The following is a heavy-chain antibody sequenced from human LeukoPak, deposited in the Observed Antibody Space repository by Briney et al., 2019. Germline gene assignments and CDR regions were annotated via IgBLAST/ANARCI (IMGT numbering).Heavy chain of an antibody. CDR2: IYTSGST. J-gene: IGHJ4*02. CDR1: GGSISSYY. V-gene: IGHV4-4*07. Sequence: SSETLSLTCTVSGGSISSYYWSWIRQPAGKGLEWIGRIYTSGSTNYNPSLKSRVTTSVDTSKNQFSLKLSSVTAADTAVYYCARGVDRTHSDYFDYWGQGTLVTVSS. D-gene: IGHD5-12*01. CDR3: ARGVDRTHSDYFDY.